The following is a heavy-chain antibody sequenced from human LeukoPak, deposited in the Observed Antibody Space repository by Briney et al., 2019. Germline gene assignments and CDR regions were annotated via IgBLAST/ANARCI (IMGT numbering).Heavy chain of an antibody. J-gene: IGHJ4*02. CDR2: IYSGGST. D-gene: IGHD1-26*01. CDR1: GFTVRSNY. CDR3: AREGTWSYYYDY. V-gene: IGHV3-66*01. Sequence: GGTLRLSCAASGFTVRSNYMNWVRQAPGKGLEWVSVIYSGGSTYYADSVKGRFTISRDNSKNTLYLQMNSLRAEDTAVYYCAREGTWSYYYDYWGQGTLVTVSS.